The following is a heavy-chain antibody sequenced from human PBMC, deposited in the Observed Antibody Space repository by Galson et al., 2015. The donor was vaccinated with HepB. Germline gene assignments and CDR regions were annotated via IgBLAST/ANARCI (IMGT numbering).Heavy chain of an antibody. CDR1: GFTFSTYS. J-gene: IGHJ4*02. CDR2: ISTSGSYI. CDR3: AREDRYESGGYYYEHGPTDY. D-gene: IGHD3-22*01. V-gene: IGHV3-21*01. Sequence: SLRLSCAASGFTFSTYSMNWVRQAPVKGLEWVSSISTSGSYIYYADSVKGRFTISRDNAKNSLYLQMNSLRAEDTAVYYCAREDRYESGGYYYEHGPTDYWGQGTLVTVSS.